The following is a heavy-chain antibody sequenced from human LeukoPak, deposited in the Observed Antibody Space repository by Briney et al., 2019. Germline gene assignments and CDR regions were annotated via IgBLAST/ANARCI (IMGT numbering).Heavy chain of an antibody. J-gene: IGHJ4*02. D-gene: IGHD5-24*01. V-gene: IGHV4-4*07. CDR2: IYTSGST. CDR1: GGSISSYY. Sequence: PSETLSLTCTVPGGSISSYYWSWIRQPAGKGLEWIGRIYTSGSTNYNPSLKSRVTISVDTSKNQFSLKLSSVTAADTAVYYCARHPRDGYNPRYFDYWGQGTLVTVSS. CDR3: ARHPRDGYNPRYFDY.